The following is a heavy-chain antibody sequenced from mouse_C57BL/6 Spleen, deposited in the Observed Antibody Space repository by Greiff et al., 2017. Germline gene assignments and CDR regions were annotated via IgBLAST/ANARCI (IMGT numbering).Heavy chain of an antibody. V-gene: IGHV1-55*01. J-gene: IGHJ3*01. D-gene: IGHD2-4*01. CDR2: IYPGSGST. CDR3: ARRSYYDYEGFAY. CDR1: GYTFTSYW. Sequence: LQQPGAELVKPGASVKMSCKASGYTFTSYWITWVKQRPGQGLEWIGDIYPGSGSTNYNEKFKSKATLTVDTSSSTAYMQLSSLTSEDSAVYYCARRSYYDYEGFAYWGQGTLVTVSA.